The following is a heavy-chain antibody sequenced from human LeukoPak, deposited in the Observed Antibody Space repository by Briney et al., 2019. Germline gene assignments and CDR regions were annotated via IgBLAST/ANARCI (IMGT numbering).Heavy chain of an antibody. CDR3: ARDGAGFDY. CDR1: GFSVSDSY. J-gene: IGHJ4*02. V-gene: IGHV3-53*01. D-gene: IGHD6-13*01. Sequence: GGSLRLSCAASGFSVSDSYMNWVRQAPGKGLEWVSVIYSGGSTYYADSVQGRFTISRDNSNNTLYLQMNCLRVGDTAVYYCARDGAGFDYWGQGILVTVSS. CDR2: IYSGGST.